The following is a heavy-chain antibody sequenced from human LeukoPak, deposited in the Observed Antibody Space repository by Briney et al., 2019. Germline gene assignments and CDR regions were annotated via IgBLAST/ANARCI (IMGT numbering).Heavy chain of an antibody. Sequence: GGSLRLSCAASGFAFSNYWMSWVRQTPGRGLEWVASINLDGSEKYYVDSVKGRFTISRDNAKNSLFLQINSLRAEDTALYYCARXYCGDGRCYKFDYWGQGTLVTVSS. J-gene: IGHJ4*02. CDR2: INLDGSEK. CDR1: GFAFSNYW. D-gene: IGHD2-15*01. V-gene: IGHV3-7*01. CDR3: ARXYCGDGRCYKFDY.